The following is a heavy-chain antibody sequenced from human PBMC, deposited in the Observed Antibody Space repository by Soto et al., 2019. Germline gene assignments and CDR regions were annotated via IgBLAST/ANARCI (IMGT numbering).Heavy chain of an antibody. CDR3: AREIRSGYYKYWYFDL. V-gene: IGHV1-2*02. D-gene: IGHD3-3*01. CDR1: GYTFTIYY. CDR2: INPDSGGT. J-gene: IGHJ2*01. Sequence: QVQLVQSGAEVKKPGASVKVSCKASGYTFTIYYMHWVRQAPGQGLEWMGWINPDSGGTKYAQKFQGGVTMTRDTSINTVYMELSRLRSDDTAVYYCAREIRSGYYKYWYFDLWGRGTLGTVSS.